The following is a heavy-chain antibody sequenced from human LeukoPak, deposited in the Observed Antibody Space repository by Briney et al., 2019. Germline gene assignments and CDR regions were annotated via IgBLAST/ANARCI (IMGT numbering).Heavy chain of an antibody. CDR3: ARLVPAAGTDWFDP. CDR1: GYTFTGYY. V-gene: IGHV1-2*02. Sequence: VASVKVSCKASGYTFTGYYMHWVRQAPGQGLEWMGWINPNSGGTNYAQKFQGRVTMTRDTSISTAYMELSRLRSDDTAVYYCARLVPAAGTDWFDPWGQGTLVTVSS. D-gene: IGHD6-13*01. CDR2: INPNSGGT. J-gene: IGHJ5*02.